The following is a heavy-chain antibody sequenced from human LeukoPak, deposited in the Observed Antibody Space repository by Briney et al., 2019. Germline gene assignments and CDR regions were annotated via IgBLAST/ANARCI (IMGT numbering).Heavy chain of an antibody. CDR2: ISYDGSNK. D-gene: IGHD3-16*01. J-gene: IGHJ6*03. CDR3: AKDGGHDYVWGTSDYYYYYMDV. V-gene: IGHV3-30*18. Sequence: GGSLRLSCAASGFTFSTYGMHWVRQAPGKGLEWVAVISYDGSNKYYADSVKGRFTISRDNSKNTLYLQMNSLRGEDTAMYYCAKDGGHDYVWGTSDYYYYYMDVWGKGTTVTVSS. CDR1: GFTFSTYG.